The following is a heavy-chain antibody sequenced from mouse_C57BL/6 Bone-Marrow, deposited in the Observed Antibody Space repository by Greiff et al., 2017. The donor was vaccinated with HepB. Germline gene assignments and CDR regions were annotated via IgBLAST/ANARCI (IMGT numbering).Heavy chain of an antibody. Sequence: DVMLVESGGGLVQPGGSLKLSCAASGFTFSSYGMSWVRQTPDKRLELVATINSNGGSTYYPDSVKGRFTISRDNAKNTLYLQMSILKSEDTARYYCARDDYWGQGTTLTVSS. CDR1: GFTFSSYG. CDR3: ARDDY. CDR2: INSNGGST. J-gene: IGHJ2*01. V-gene: IGHV5-6-3*01.